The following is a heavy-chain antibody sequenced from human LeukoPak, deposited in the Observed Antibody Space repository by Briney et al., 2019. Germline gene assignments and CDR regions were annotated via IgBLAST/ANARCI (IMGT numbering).Heavy chain of an antibody. D-gene: IGHD3-22*01. CDR2: IYTSGST. J-gene: IGHJ4*02. V-gene: IGHV4-61*02. Sequence: SETLSLTCTVSGGSISSGSYYWSWIRQPAGKGLEWIGRIYTSGSTNYNPSLKSRVTISVDTSKNQFSPKLSSVTAADTAVYYCARTYYYDSSGRPFDSWGQGTLVTVSS. CDR3: ARTYYYDSSGRPFDS. CDR1: GGSISSGSYY.